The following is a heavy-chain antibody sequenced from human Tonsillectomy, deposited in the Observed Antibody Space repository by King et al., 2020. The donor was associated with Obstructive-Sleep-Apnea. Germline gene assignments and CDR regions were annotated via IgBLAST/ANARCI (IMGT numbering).Heavy chain of an antibody. CDR1: GDTITELS. Sequence: QLVQSGAEVKKPGASVKVSCKVSGDTITELSMHWVRKDHGKGLEWMGGLDPSEGGTIYAQELQGRVNMTEDTSTDTAYMELSSLRSEDTAVYYCATGVYSGSPHFDYWGQGTLVTVSS. V-gene: IGHV1-24*01. D-gene: IGHD1-26*01. CDR2: LDPSEGGT. J-gene: IGHJ4*02. CDR3: ATGVYSGSPHFDY.